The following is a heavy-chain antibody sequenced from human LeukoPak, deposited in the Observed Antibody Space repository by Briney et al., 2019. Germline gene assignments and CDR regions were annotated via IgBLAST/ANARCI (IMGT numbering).Heavy chain of an antibody. CDR1: GGSFSGYY. J-gene: IGHJ4*02. V-gene: IGHV4-34*01. D-gene: IGHD3-10*01. CDR3: ARGNVLWFGEFSFDY. CDR2: INHSGST. Sequence: SETLSLTCAVYGGSFSGYYWSWIRQPPGKGLEWIGEINHSGSTNYNPSLKSRVTISVDTSKNQFSLKLSSVTAADTAVYYCARGNVLWFGEFSFDYWGQGTLVTVSS.